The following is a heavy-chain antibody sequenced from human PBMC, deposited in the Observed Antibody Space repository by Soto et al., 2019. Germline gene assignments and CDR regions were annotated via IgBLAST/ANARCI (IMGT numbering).Heavy chain of an antibody. CDR1: VGSISSYY. CDR3: ARHSLGNWFDP. D-gene: IGHD3-16*01. J-gene: IGHJ5*02. CDR2: IYYSGST. V-gene: IGHV4-59*08. Sequence: SETLSLTCTISVGSISSYYWSWIWQPPGKGLEWIGYIYYSGSTNYNPSLKSRVTISVDTSKNQFSLKLSSVTAADTAVYYCARHSLGNWFDPWGQGTLVTVSS.